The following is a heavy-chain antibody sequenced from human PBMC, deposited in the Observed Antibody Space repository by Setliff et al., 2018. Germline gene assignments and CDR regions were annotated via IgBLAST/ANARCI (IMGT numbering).Heavy chain of an antibody. Sequence: ASVKVSCKASGYSFTSFSITWVRQAPGQGLEWLGWVSTYNGDTKSAQKFRGRVTMTTDISTSTVYMELGSLTTDDTAVYYCARVESMVRGKNILRHFDYWGQGIQVTVSS. CDR3: ARVESMVRGKNILRHFDY. CDR2: VSTYNGDT. J-gene: IGHJ4*02. V-gene: IGHV1-18*01. CDR1: GYSFTSFS. D-gene: IGHD3-10*01.